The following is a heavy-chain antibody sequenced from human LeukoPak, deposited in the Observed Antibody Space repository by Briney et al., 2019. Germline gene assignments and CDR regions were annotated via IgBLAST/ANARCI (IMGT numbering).Heavy chain of an antibody. V-gene: IGHV1-69*04. CDR2: IIPILGIA. CDR3: ARELGPHDYGDHEIDY. J-gene: IGHJ4*02. Sequence: SVTVSCKASGGTFSSYAISWVRQAPGQGLEWMGRIIPILGIANYAQKFQGRVTITADKSTSTAYMELSSLRSEDTAVYYCARELGPHDYGDHEIDYWGQGTLVTVSS. D-gene: IGHD4-17*01. CDR1: GGTFSSYA.